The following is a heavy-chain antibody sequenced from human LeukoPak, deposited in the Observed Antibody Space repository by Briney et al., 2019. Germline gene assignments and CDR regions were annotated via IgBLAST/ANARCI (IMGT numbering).Heavy chain of an antibody. CDR3: ARATGIAAAGAIDY. CDR1: GFTFSSYA. Sequence: GGSLRLSCAASGFTFSSYAMSWVRQAPGKGLEWVSAISGSGGSTYYADSVKGRFTISRDNSKNTLYLQMNSLRAEDTAVYYCARATGIAAAGAIDYWGQGTLVTVSS. V-gene: IGHV3-23*01. J-gene: IGHJ4*02. CDR2: ISGSGGST. D-gene: IGHD6-13*01.